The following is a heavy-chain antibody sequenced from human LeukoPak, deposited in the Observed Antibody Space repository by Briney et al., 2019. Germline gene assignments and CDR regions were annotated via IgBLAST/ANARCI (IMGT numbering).Heavy chain of an antibody. V-gene: IGHV3-23*01. D-gene: IGHD4-17*01. J-gene: IGHJ4*02. CDR2: ISGSGGST. Sequence: PGGSLRLSCAASGFTFSSYAMSWVRQAPGKGLEWVSAISGSGGSTYYADSVKGRFTISRDNSKNTLYLQMNSLRAEDTAVYYCAKTGGGNGDHALFDYWGQGTLVTVSS. CDR1: GFTFSSYA. CDR3: AKTGGGNGDHALFDY.